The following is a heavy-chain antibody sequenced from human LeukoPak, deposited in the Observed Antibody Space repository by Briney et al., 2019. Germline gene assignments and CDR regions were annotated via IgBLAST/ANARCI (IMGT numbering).Heavy chain of an antibody. J-gene: IGHJ4*02. V-gene: IGHV1-2*06. Sequence: RXXPXQGXXXXXRINPNSGGTNYAQKFQGRVTMNRDRSISRAYMELSRLRSDDTAVYYCARLGTPVAGYFDYWGQGTLVTVSS. D-gene: IGHD6-19*01. CDR2: INPNSGGT. CDR3: ARLGTPVAGYFDY.